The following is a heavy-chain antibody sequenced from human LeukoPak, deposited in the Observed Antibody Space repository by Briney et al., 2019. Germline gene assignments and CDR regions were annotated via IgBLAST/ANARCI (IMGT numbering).Heavy chain of an antibody. CDR2: INPSGGST. J-gene: IGHJ4*02. CDR3: ARADTDYYDSSGYYYCY. CDR1: GYTFTSYY. Sequence: ASVKVSCKASGYTFTSYYMHWVRQAPGQGLEWMGIINPSGGSTSYAQKFQGRVTMTRDTSTSTVYMELSSLRSEDTAVYYCARADTDYYDSSGYYYCYWGQGTLVTVSS. D-gene: IGHD3-22*01. V-gene: IGHV1-46*01.